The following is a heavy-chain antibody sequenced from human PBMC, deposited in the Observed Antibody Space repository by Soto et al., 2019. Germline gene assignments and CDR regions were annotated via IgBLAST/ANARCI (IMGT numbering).Heavy chain of an antibody. D-gene: IGHD2-15*01. Sequence: PGGSLRLSCAASGFSLSSYWMSWVRQAPGKGLEWVANIKQDGSEKYYVDSVKGRFTISRDNAKNTLYLQMNSLRAEDTAVYYCARNPVVAATTAFDIWGQATMVTLSS. CDR1: GFSLSSYW. CDR3: ARNPVVAATTAFDI. V-gene: IGHV3-7*01. CDR2: IKQDGSEK. J-gene: IGHJ3*02.